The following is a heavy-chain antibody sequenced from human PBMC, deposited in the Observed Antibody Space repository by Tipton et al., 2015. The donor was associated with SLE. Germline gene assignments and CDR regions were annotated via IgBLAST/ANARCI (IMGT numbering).Heavy chain of an antibody. CDR3: ARRGILTIPY. Sequence: LRLSCTVSGGSISSTNQYWVWIRQPPGKGLEWVGTISYGGATYYNASLTGRVTISVDTSRNQFSLNLRSVTAADTAVYFCARRGILTIPYLGQGTLVSVSS. D-gene: IGHD4/OR15-4a*01. CDR1: GGSISSTNQY. V-gene: IGHV4-39*07. J-gene: IGHJ4*02. CDR2: ISYGGAT.